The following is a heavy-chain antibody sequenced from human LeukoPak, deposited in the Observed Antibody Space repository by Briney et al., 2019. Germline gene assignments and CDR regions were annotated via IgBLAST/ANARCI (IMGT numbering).Heavy chain of an antibody. J-gene: IGHJ3*02. Sequence: SETLSLTCALSDDSFSRHYWTRIPHPPGKGVEWSGYIYYIGSTNYNPSIKSRVTISIDTSKNEFSLKLTSETAADTAVYYCARDLVTVTKGFDIGGQGTMVTVSS. D-gene: IGHD4-17*01. CDR2: IYYIGST. CDR3: ARDLVTVTKGFDI. CDR1: DDSFSRHY. V-gene: IGHV4-59*11.